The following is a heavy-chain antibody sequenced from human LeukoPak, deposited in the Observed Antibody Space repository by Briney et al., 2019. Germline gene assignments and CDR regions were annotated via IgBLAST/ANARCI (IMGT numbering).Heavy chain of an antibody. CDR3: ANEGYYYDSSGTYEGSAFDI. CDR1: GYTFTGYY. D-gene: IGHD3-22*01. V-gene: IGHV1-2*02. CDR2: INPNSGGT. Sequence: GASVKVSCKASGYTFTGYYMHWVRQAPGQGLEWMGWINPNSGGTNYAQKFQGRVTMTRDTSISTAYMELSRLRSDDTAVYYCANEGYYYDSSGTYEGSAFDIWGQGTMATVSS. J-gene: IGHJ3*02.